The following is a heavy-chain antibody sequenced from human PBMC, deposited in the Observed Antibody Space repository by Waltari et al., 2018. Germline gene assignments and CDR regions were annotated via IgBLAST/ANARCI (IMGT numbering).Heavy chain of an antibody. D-gene: IGHD3-10*01. CDR3: AKDLGGDGSGSYWAFDY. CDR1: GFTFSSYG. CDR2: IWYDGSNK. J-gene: IGHJ4*02. Sequence: QVQLVESGGGVVQPGRSLRLSCAASGFTFSSYGMHWVRQAPGKGLEWVAVIWYDGSNKYYAESVKGRFTISRDNSKNTLYLQMNSLRAEDTAMYYCAKDLGGDGSGSYWAFDYWGQGTLVTVSS. V-gene: IGHV3-30*18.